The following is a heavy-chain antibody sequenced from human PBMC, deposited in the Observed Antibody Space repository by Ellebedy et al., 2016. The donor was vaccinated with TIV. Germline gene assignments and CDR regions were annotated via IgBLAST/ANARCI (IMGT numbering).Heavy chain of an antibody. CDR2: ISYDGIKK. CDR1: GFSFSTYA. D-gene: IGHD2-21*02. CDR3: ARATVAVTTSCLDY. Sequence: PGGSLRLSCAASGFSFSTYALHWVRQAPGKGLEWVALISYDGIKKFYADSVKGQFTISRDNSKNTLYLQMNSLTPEDTAVYYCARATVAVTTSCLDYWGQGTLVTVSS. J-gene: IGHJ4*02. V-gene: IGHV3-30-3*01.